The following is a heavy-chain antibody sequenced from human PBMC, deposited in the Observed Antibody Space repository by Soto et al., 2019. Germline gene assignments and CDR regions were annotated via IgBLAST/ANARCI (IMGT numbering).Heavy chain of an antibody. CDR2: IYWDDDN. Sequence: QITLKESGPTLVKPTQTLTLTCTFSGFSLKTSGVGVGWIRQPPGKALEWLGIIYWDDDNRYSPALESRLTITKDTSKNQVVLIMTNVDPVDTATYYCAHSLVDYSWGSYRWPDYWGQGAQVTVSS. V-gene: IGHV2-5*02. J-gene: IGHJ4*02. CDR1: GFSLKTSGVG. D-gene: IGHD3-16*02. CDR3: AHSLVDYSWGSYRWPDY.